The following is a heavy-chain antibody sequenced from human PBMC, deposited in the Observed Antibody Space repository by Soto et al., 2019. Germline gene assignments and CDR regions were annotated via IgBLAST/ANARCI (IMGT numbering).Heavy chain of an antibody. D-gene: IGHD3-10*01. Sequence: PGGSLRLSCAASGFTFSGSAMHWVRQASGKGLEWVGRIRTKANNYATVYAASVQGRFTISRDDSKNTAYLQMNSLETEDTAVYYCTRGATMLRGVVIENWFDPWGQGT. CDR3: TRGATMLRGVVIENWFDP. CDR2: IRTKANNYAT. J-gene: IGHJ5*02. CDR1: GFTFSGSA. V-gene: IGHV3-73*01.